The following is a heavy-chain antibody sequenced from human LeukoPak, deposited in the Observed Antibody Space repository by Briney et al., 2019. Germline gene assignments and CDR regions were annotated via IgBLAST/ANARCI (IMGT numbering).Heavy chain of an antibody. D-gene: IGHD3-10*01. CDR1: GFTFRDYY. Sequence: PGGSLRLSCAASGFTFRDYYMSWIRQAPGKGLEWVSVLFTGGGRTLYADSVKGRFTISGDTSRTTLYLQMNGLRAEDTAVYYCAKECDYSPGHKFDLWGQGTLVTVSS. J-gene: IGHJ4*02. V-gene: IGHV3-23*01. CDR2: LFTGGGRT. CDR3: AKECDYSPGHKFDL.